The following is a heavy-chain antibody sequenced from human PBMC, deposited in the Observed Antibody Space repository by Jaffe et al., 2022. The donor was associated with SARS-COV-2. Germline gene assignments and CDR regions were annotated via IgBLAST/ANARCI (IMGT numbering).Heavy chain of an antibody. CDR2: IYTSGST. CDR3: ARAIGEWELLFEDY. CDR1: GGSISSGSYY. V-gene: IGHV4-61*02. D-gene: IGHD1-26*01. Sequence: QVQLQESGPGLVKPSQTLSLTCTVSGGSISSGSYYWSWIRQPAGKGLEWIGRIYTSGSTNYNPSLKSRVTISVDTSKNQFSLKLSSVTAADTAVYYCARAIGEWELLFEDYWGQGTLVTVSS. J-gene: IGHJ4*02.